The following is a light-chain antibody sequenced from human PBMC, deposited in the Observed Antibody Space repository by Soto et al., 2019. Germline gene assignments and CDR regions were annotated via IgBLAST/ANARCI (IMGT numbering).Light chain of an antibody. J-gene: IGLJ2*01. Sequence: QSALTQPPSASGSPGQSVTTSCTGTSSDVGGYNYVSWYQHHPGKAPRLMIYEVSKRPSGVPDRFSGSKSGNTASLTVSGLQAEDEADYYCSSYAGSNNFVVFGGGTKVTVL. CDR3: SSYAGSNNFVV. CDR1: SSDVGGYNY. V-gene: IGLV2-8*01. CDR2: EVS.